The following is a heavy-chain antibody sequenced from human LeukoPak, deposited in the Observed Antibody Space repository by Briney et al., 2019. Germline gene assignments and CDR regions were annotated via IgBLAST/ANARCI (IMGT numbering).Heavy chain of an antibody. D-gene: IGHD3-10*01. CDR2: IYYSGTT. V-gene: IGHV4-31*03. Sequence: SETLSLTCTVSVGSISNGGYYWTWIRQHPGKGLEWIGHIYYSGTTYYNPSLKSRVTISVDTSKNQFSLKLTSVTAADTAVYYCARDRGNDDFDIWGQGTMVTVSS. J-gene: IGHJ3*02. CDR3: ARDRGNDDFDI. CDR1: VGSISNGGYY.